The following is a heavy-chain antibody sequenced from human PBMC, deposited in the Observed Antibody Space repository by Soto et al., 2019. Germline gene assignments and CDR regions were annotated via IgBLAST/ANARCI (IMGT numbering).Heavy chain of an antibody. D-gene: IGHD2-15*01. CDR2: INAGNGNT. Sequence: VQLVQSGAEVKKPGASVKVSCKASGYTFTNYAMHWVRQAPGQRLEWMGWINAGNGNTKYSQKFQGRVTITRDTSASTAYMDLSSLRSEDTAVYYCARGPGGPDGPGDYWGQGTLATVSS. CDR3: ARGPGGPDGPGDY. V-gene: IGHV1-3*01. J-gene: IGHJ4*02. CDR1: GYTFTNYA.